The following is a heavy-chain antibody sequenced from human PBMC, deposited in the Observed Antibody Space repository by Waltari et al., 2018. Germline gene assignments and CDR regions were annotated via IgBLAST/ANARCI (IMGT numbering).Heavy chain of an antibody. CDR1: GYSISSGYY. CDR3: ARGCLQGSTSCYGGDYFDY. D-gene: IGHD2-2*01. V-gene: IGHV4-38-2*02. Sequence: QVQLQESGPGLVKPSETLSLTCTVSGYSISSGYYWSWIRQPPGKGLEWIEEINHSGSTNYNPSLKSRVTISVDTSKNQFSLKLSSVTAADTAVYYCARGCLQGSTSCYGGDYFDYWGQGTLVTVSS. J-gene: IGHJ4*02. CDR2: INHSGST.